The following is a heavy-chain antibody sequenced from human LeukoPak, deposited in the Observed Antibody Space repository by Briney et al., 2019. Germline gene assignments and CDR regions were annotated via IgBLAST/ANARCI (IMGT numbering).Heavy chain of an antibody. Sequence: ASVKVSCKTSGQTFSSYGFSWVRQAPGQGLEWMGWISGYNGNTKFEEKFQDRVTMTTDTSTNTAYMELRSLGSEDTAVYYCARDWGYAFDIWGQGTMVTVSS. J-gene: IGHJ3*02. V-gene: IGHV1-18*01. CDR2: ISGYNGNT. CDR1: GQTFSSYG. D-gene: IGHD7-27*01. CDR3: ARDWGYAFDI.